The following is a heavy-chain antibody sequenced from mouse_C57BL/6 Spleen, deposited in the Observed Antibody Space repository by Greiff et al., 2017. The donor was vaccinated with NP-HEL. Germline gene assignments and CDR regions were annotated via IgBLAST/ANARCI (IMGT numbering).Heavy chain of an antibody. Sequence: EVKLMESGGGLVKPGGSLKLSCAASGFTFSSYAMSWVRQTPEKRLEWVATISDGGSYTYYPDNVKGRFTISRDNAKHNLYLQMSHLKSEETAMYYCAREGGYDGYLYAMDYWGQGTSVTVSS. V-gene: IGHV5-4*01. D-gene: IGHD2-3*01. CDR3: AREGGYDGYLYAMDY. J-gene: IGHJ4*01. CDR2: ISDGGSYT. CDR1: GFTFSSYA.